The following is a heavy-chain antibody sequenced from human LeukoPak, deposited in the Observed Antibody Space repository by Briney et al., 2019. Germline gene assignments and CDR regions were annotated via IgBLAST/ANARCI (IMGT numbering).Heavy chain of an antibody. V-gene: IGHV3-7*01. CDR1: GFTFSSYS. CDR3: ARLLRYFDWLTRDDYYYYMDV. Sequence: GGSLRLSCAASGFTFSSYSMSWVRQAPGKGLEWVANIKQAGSEKYYVDSGKGRFTISRDNAKNSLYLQMNSLRAEDTAVYYCARLLRYFDWLTRDDYYYYMDVWGKGTTVTVSS. CDR2: IKQAGSEK. D-gene: IGHD3-9*01. J-gene: IGHJ6*03.